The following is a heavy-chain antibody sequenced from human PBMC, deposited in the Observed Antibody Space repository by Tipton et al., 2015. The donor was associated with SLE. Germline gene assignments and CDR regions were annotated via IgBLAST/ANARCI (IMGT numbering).Heavy chain of an antibody. CDR1: GYSISSGYY. V-gene: IGHV4-38-2*01. CDR2: IYHSGST. J-gene: IGHJ4*02. Sequence: TLSLTCAVSGYSISSGYYWGWIRQPPGKGLEWIGSIYHSGSTNYNPSLKSRVTISVDTSKNQFSLKLTSVTAADTALYYCARSHHDILEVDYWGQGTLVTVSS. CDR3: ARSHHDILEVDY. D-gene: IGHD3-9*01.